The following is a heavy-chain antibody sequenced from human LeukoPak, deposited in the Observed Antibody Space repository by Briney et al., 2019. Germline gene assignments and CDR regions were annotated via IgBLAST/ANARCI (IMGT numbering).Heavy chain of an antibody. J-gene: IGHJ4*02. CDR3: ARGIADPYSFDS. Sequence: PSETLSLTCTVSGGSISSYYWSWIRQTPGKGLEWIGRIYSTGSTNYSPSLKSRVTMSVDKSKNQFSLNLSSVTAADTAVYYCARGIADPYSFDSWGQGTLVTVSS. V-gene: IGHV4-4*07. D-gene: IGHD6-13*01. CDR1: GGSISSYY. CDR2: IYSTGST.